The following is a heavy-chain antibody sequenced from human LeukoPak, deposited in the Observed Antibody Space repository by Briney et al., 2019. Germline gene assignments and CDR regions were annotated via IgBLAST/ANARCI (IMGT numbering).Heavy chain of an antibody. CDR2: IYSGGST. CDR3: ARASITMVRGVINDY. D-gene: IGHD3-10*01. Sequence: GGSLRLSCAASGFTVSSNYMSWVRQAPGKGLEWVSVIYSGGSTYCADSVKGRFTISRDNSKNTLYLQMNSLRAEDTAVYYCARASITMVRGVINDYWGQGTLVTVSS. V-gene: IGHV3-66*01. CDR1: GFTVSSNY. J-gene: IGHJ4*02.